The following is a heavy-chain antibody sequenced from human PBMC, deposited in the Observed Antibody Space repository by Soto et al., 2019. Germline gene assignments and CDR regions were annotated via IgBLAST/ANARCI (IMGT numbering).Heavy chain of an antibody. V-gene: IGHV3-7*03. J-gene: IGHJ4*02. Sequence: EVQLVESGGGLVQPGGSLRLSCAASGFSFSTYWMSWVRQVPGAGLEWVANIKADGSETYYVDSVRGRFTISRDNGKTSLFLQLKSLRAEDTSVYYCAKGGHIDFCGQGTLVTVSS. CDR3: AKGGHIDF. CDR2: IKADGSET. D-gene: IGHD3-16*01. CDR1: GFSFSTYW.